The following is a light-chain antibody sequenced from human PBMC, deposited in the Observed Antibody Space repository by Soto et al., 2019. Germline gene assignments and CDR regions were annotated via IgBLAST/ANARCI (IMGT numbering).Light chain of an antibody. J-gene: IGLJ1*01. Sequence: QSALTQPPSASGSPGQSVTISCTGTSSDVGGYNSVSWYQHHPGKAPKLIIYEVSKRPSGVPDRFSGSKSGNTASLTVSGLQAEDEADYYRSSYAPSNNLGVFGTGTKVTVL. CDR1: SSDVGGYNS. CDR2: EVS. CDR3: SSYAPSNNLGV. V-gene: IGLV2-8*01.